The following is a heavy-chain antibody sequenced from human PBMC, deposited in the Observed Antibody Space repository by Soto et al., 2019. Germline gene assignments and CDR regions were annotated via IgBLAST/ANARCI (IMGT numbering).Heavy chain of an antibody. CDR2: INPDGTAT. Sequence: QPGGSLRLSCAASGFTLSTYWMHWVRQAPGKGLVWVARINPDGTATSYADSVKGRFTMSRDNAKNMVYLQMNSLGVEDTAVYYCGSVFEYWGQGTQVTVSS. CDR3: GSVFEY. V-gene: IGHV3-74*01. J-gene: IGHJ4*02. CDR1: GFTLSTYW.